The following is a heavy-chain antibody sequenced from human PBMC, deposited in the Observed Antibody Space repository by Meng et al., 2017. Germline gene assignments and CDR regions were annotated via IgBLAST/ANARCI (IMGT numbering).Heavy chain of an antibody. CDR2: INHSGST. CDR1: GGSLSDYY. CDR3: ARGPTTMAHDFDY. V-gene: IGHV4-34*01. Sequence: QVHLQQWGAGLLKPSEPLSLTCVVSGGSLSDYYWRWIRQPPGKGLEWIGEINHSGSTNYNPSLESRATISVDTSQNNLSLKLSSVTAADSAVYYCARGPTTMAHDFDYWGQGTLVTVSS. D-gene: IGHD4-11*01. J-gene: IGHJ4*02.